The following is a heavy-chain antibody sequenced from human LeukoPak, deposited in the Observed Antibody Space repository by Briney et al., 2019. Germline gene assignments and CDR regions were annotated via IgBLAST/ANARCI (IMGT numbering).Heavy chain of an antibody. J-gene: IGHJ5*02. CDR2: IYTSGSS. CDR3: ARGGSGSGYDPYGHPYNWFDP. V-gene: IGHV4-4*07. CDR1: GGSISSYY. Sequence: SETLSLTCTVSGGSISSYYWSWIRQPAGKGLEWIGRIYTSGSSNYNPSLKSRVTMSVDTSKNQFSLKLSSVTAADTAVYCCARGGSGSGYDPYGHPYNWFDPWGQGTLVTVSS. D-gene: IGHD5-12*01.